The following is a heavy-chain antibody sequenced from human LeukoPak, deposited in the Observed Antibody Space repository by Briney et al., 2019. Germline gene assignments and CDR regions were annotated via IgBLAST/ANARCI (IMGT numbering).Heavy chain of an antibody. V-gene: IGHV4-59*12. CDR2: IYSSGST. CDR1: GDSLRNNY. J-gene: IGHJ5*02. CDR3: ASLGYCSSTSCYPPFDP. D-gene: IGHD2-2*01. Sequence: SETLSLTCSVSGDSLRNNYWSWIRQPPGKGLQWIGYIYSSGSTNYDPSLQSRVTMSVDTSKNQFSLKLSSVTAADTAVYYCASLGYCSSTSCYPPFDPWGQGTLVTVSS.